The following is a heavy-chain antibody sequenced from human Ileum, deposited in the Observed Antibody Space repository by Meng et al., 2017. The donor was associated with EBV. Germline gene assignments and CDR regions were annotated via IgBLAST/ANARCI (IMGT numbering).Heavy chain of an antibody. CDR1: GYSVSGSYW. D-gene: IGHD3-16*01. V-gene: IGHV4-4*02. J-gene: IGHJ4*02. CDR3: ARDAFQYASGIPAH. CDR2: VYPSGTP. Sequence: LQRSGPCLGRPSGTLSFPCSSSGYSVSGSYWWSWVRQPPEKGLEWIGEVYPSGTPYYNPSLKSRVTISLDKSRNQFSLNLIHVTAADAAVYYCARDAFQYASGIPAHWGQGTLVTVSS.